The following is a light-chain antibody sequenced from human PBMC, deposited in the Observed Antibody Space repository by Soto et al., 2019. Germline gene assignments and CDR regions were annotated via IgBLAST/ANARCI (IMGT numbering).Light chain of an antibody. V-gene: IGLV2-14*03. CDR1: SSDVGAYDY. Sequence: QSVLTQPASVSGSPGQSITISCTGTSSDVGAYDYVSWYQQHPDKAPKLMIYEVSNRPSGVSNRFSGSKSVNTATLTISGLQAEDEDDYYCSSYTSSSTRVFGTGTKVTV. J-gene: IGLJ1*01. CDR2: EVS. CDR3: SSYTSSSTRV.